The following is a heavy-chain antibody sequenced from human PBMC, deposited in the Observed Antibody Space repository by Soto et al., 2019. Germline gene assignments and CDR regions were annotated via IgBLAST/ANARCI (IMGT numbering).Heavy chain of an antibody. CDR3: AKDQSRLRYFDWPWVDY. J-gene: IGHJ4*02. V-gene: IGHV3-23*01. Sequence: GGSLRLSCAASGFTFSSYAMSWVRQAPGKGLEWVSAISGSGGSTYYADSVKGRFTISRDNSKNTLYLQMNSLRAEDTAVYYCAKDQSRLRYFDWPWVDYWGQGTLVTVSS. CDR2: ISGSGGST. CDR1: GFTFSSYA. D-gene: IGHD3-9*01.